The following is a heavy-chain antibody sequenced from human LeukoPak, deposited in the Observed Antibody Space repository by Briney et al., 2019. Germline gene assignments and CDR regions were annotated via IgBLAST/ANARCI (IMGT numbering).Heavy chain of an antibody. CDR3: ARDLTGYSSF. CDR1: GYTFTGYY. Sequence: GASVKVSCKASGYTFTGYYMHWVRQAPGQGLEWMGWISPNSGGTNYQGRVTMTTDTSTSTAYMELRSLRSDDTAVYYCARDLTGYSSFWGQGTLVTVSS. J-gene: IGHJ4*02. D-gene: IGHD6-19*01. V-gene: IGHV1-2*02. CDR2: ISPNSGGT.